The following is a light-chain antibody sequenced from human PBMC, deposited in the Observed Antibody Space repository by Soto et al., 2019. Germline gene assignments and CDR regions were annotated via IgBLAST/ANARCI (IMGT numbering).Light chain of an antibody. CDR3: QQYSKWPLT. V-gene: IGKV3-15*01. CDR1: QSVANSY. CDR2: GAS. J-gene: IGKJ4*01. Sequence: EIVMTQSPVTLSVSPGERATLSCRASQSVANSYLAWYQQKPGQAPRLLIFGASTRAAGIPARFSGSGSGTEFILTISSLQSEDFAVYYCQQYSKWPLTFGGGTKVDIK.